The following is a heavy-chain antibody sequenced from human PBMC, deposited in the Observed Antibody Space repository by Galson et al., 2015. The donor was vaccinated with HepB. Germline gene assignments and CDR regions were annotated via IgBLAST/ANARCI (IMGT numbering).Heavy chain of an antibody. CDR2: IWYDGSNK. D-gene: IGHD6-19*01. V-gene: IGHV3-33*08. J-gene: IGHJ4*02. CDR1: GFTFSSYG. Sequence: SLRLSCAASGFTFSSYGMHWVRQAPGKGLEWVAVIWYDGSNKYYADSVKGRFTISRDHSKNTLYLQMNSLRAEDTAVYYCARGPRGDWYALGAGPTDYWGQGTLVTVSS. CDR3: ARGPRGDWYALGAGPTDY.